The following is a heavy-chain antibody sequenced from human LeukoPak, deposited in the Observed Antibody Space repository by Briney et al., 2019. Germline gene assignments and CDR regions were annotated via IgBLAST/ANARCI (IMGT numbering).Heavy chain of an antibody. V-gene: IGHV4-39*07. CDR2: IYYSGST. CDR3: ARSLYVDGSIWYFDL. Sequence: SETLSLTCTVSGGSLSNSNYYWGWIRQPPEKELEWIGSIYYSGSTFYRASLKSRVTISVDTSKNQFSLKLSSVTAADTAVYYCARSLYVDGSIWYFDLRGRGTLVTVSA. CDR1: GGSLSNSNYY. J-gene: IGHJ2*01. D-gene: IGHD3-10*01.